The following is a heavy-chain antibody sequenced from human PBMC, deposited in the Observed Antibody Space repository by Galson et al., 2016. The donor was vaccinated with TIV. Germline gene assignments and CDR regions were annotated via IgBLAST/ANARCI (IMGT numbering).Heavy chain of an antibody. V-gene: IGHV3-21*01. CDR1: GFTFSSYT. D-gene: IGHD3-3*01. J-gene: IGHJ4*02. CDR3: ARESQPTLFGVSIFYY. CDR2: ISSSATFI. Sequence: SLRLSCAASGFTFSSYTMHWVRQAPGKEPQWVSSISSSATFIYYADSLKGRFTISRDNTNDLLYLEMNSLRVEDTAIYYCARESQPTLFGVSIFYYWGQGTVVTVSS.